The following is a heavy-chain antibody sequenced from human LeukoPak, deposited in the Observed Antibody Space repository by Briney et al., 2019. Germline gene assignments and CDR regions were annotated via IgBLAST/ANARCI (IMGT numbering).Heavy chain of an antibody. V-gene: IGHV4-34*01. CDR2: INHNGST. CDR3: ARVGKNYCSGGSCYPLVDY. Sequence: SETLTLSCAVYGVSFSGYYRGWIRQPPGKGLEWIGEINHNGSTNYNPSFKSRVTISVVTSKIQFSLKLSTETAADTAVYYCARVGKNYCSGGSCYPLVDYWGQGTLVTVSS. J-gene: IGHJ4*02. CDR1: GVSFSGYY. D-gene: IGHD2-15*01.